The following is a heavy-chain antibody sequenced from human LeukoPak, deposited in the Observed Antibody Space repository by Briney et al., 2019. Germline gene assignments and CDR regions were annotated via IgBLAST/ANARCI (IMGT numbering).Heavy chain of an antibody. Sequence: GESLKISCNGSGYXFTSYWICWVRQMPGKGLEWMGIIYPGDSDTRYSPSFQGQVTISADKSISTAYLQWSSLKASDTAMYYCARLFEWELLYWGQGTLVTVSS. CDR3: ARLFEWELLY. CDR2: IYPGDSDT. D-gene: IGHD1-26*01. V-gene: IGHV5-51*01. CDR1: GYXFTSYW. J-gene: IGHJ4*02.